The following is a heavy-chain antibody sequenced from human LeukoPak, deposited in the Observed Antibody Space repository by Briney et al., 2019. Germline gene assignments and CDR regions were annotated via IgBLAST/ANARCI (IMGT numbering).Heavy chain of an antibody. J-gene: IGHJ6*03. D-gene: IGHD1-26*01. V-gene: IGHV4-34*01. Sequence: PSETLSLTCAVYGGSFSGYYWTWIRQAPGKGLEWIGETNHNGSANYISSLKSRLTLSVDTSKDQFSLKLISVTAADTAVYFCARLVGAIEQDHFYYYLDVWGKGTTVTVPS. CDR1: GGSFSGYY. CDR3: ARLVGAIEQDHFYYYLDV. CDR2: TNHNGSA.